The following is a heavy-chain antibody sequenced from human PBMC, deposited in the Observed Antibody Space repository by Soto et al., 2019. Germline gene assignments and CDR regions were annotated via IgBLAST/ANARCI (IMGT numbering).Heavy chain of an antibody. CDR3: ARGPITMIGYYFDY. CDR1: GYTFTTYA. D-gene: IGHD3-10*02. V-gene: IGHV1-3*01. CDR2: INAGNGNT. J-gene: IGHJ4*02. Sequence: SVKVSCKASGYTFTTYAMHWVRQAPGQRLEWMGWINAGNGNTKYSQKFQGRVTITRDTSASTAYMELSSLRSEDTAVYYCARGPITMIGYYFDYWGQETLVTVSS.